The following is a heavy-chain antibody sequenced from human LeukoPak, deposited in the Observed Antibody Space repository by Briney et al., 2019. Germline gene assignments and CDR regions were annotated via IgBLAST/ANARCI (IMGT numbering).Heavy chain of an antibody. D-gene: IGHD6-13*01. J-gene: IGHJ6*02. CDR1: GYTFTSYD. Sequence: ASVKVSCKASGYTFTSYDIDWVRQAPGQGLEWMGWMNPNSGNTGYAQKFQGRVTMTRNTSISTAYMELSSLRSEDTAVYYCARGQVYSSSWGDYYYGMDVWGQGTTVTVSS. CDR2: MNPNSGNT. V-gene: IGHV1-8*01. CDR3: ARGQVYSSSWGDYYYGMDV.